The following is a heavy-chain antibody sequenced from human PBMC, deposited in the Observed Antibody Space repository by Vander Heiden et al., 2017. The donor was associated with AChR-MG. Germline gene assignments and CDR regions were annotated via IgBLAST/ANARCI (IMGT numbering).Heavy chain of an antibody. Sequence: EVQLVESGGGWVQPGGSLRLSCAASGFPFRSYEMNWVRQAPGKGLEWVSYISSSGSTIYYADSVKGRFTISRDNAKNSLYLQMNSLRAEDTAVYYCSPGVNGGIFDYWGQGTLVTVSS. D-gene: IGHD3-16*01. V-gene: IGHV3-48*03. CDR1: GFPFRSYE. CDR2: ISSSGSTI. CDR3: SPGVNGGIFDY. J-gene: IGHJ4*02.